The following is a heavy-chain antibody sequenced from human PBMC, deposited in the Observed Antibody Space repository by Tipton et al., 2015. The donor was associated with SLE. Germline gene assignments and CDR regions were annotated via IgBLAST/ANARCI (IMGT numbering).Heavy chain of an antibody. Sequence: TLSLTCTVSGGSISSYYWSWIQQPPGKGLEWIGYIYYSGSTNYNPSLKSRVTISVDTSKNQFSLKLSSVTAADTAVYYCARDLNTGGNAFDIWGQGTMVTVSS. CDR2: IYYSGST. J-gene: IGHJ3*02. CDR3: ARDLNTGGNAFDI. CDR1: GGSISSYY. V-gene: IGHV4-59*01. D-gene: IGHD7-27*01.